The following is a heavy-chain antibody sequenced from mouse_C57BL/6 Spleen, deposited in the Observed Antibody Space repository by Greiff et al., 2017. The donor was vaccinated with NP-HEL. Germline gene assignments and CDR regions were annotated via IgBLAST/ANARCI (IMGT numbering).Heavy chain of an antibody. CDR1: GYTFTSYV. J-gene: IGHJ3*01. Sequence: EVQLQQSGPELVKPGASVKMSCKASGYTFTSYVMPWVKQTPGQGLEWIGYIYAYDDGTKYNDKFKGKATLTSDKSTSTAYMELSSLSYEDSADYDCARRLAYYYGSSDGFAYWGQGTLVTVSA. CDR3: ARRLAYYYGSSDGFAY. V-gene: IGHV1-14*01. D-gene: IGHD1-1*01. CDR2: IYAYDDGT.